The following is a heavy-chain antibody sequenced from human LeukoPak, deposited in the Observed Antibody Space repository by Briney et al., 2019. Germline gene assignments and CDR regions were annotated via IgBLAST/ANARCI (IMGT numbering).Heavy chain of an antibody. Sequence: SETLSLTCTVSGGSISSYYWSWIRQPPGKGLEWIGYIYYSGSTNYNPSLKSRVTISVDTSKNQFSLKLSSVTAADTAVYYCARGSKITMVRGVIKYSPPGYWGQGTLVTVSS. CDR2: IYYSGST. CDR3: ARGSKITMVRGVIKYSPPGY. D-gene: IGHD3-10*01. J-gene: IGHJ4*02. V-gene: IGHV4-59*12. CDR1: GGSISSYY.